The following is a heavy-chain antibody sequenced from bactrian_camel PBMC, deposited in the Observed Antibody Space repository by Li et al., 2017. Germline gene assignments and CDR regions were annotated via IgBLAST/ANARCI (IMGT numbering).Heavy chain of an antibody. V-gene: IGHV3S40*01. CDR2: LAPGGGIST. Sequence: VQLVESGGGSAQAGGSLRLSCAASGYTVSSNSMGWFRQAPGKGLEWVSALAPGGGISTVYTKSVKGRATISQDNSKNSIHLQMNGLKPEDTAVYYCVAAHIIPQSDDSGRCRHFGVWGQGTQVTVS. D-gene: IGHD3*01. CDR1: GYTVSSNS. J-gene: IGHJ4*01. CDR3: VAAHIIPQSDDSGRCRHFGV.